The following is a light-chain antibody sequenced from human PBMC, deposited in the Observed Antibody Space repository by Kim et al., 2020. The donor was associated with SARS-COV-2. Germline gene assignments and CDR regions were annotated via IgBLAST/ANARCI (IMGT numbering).Light chain of an antibody. J-gene: IGKJ4*01. CDR2: FAS. Sequence: DVQLTQSPSVVSASVGGTVTITCRASQDIHIFLGWFQQKPGRAPKLLMSFASASQSGVPSRFSGGGFVTQFTLTISSLQPDDFATYYCHQLNTFPPTFGGGTKLEI. V-gene: IGKV1-9*01. CDR1: QDIHIF. CDR3: HQLNTFPPT.